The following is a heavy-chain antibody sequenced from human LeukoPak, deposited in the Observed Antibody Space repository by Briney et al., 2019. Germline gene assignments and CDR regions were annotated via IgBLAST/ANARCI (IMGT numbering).Heavy chain of an antibody. J-gene: IGHJ6*04. CDR3: ARAMVRGVIIHYYYYGMDV. Sequence: GGSLRLSCAASGFTFSSYEMNWVRQAPGKGLEWVSYISSSGSTIYYADSVKGRFTISRDNAKNSRYLQMNSLRAEDTAVYYCARAMVRGVIIHYYYYGMDVWGKGTTVTVSS. CDR1: GFTFSSYE. V-gene: IGHV3-48*03. CDR2: ISSSGSTI. D-gene: IGHD3-10*01.